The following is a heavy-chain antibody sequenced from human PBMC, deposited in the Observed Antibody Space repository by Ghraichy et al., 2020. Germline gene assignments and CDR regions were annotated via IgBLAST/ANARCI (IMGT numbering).Heavy chain of an antibody. CDR1: GYTFTDYY. D-gene: IGHD6-25*01. J-gene: IGHJ1*01. CDR3: ARDYGRSGGWDKRGAEYFQH. CDR2: VNPNSGGT. V-gene: IGHV1-2*02. Sequence: ASVKVSCKASGYTFTDYYMHWVRQAPGQGLEWMGWVNPNSGGTNLAEKFQGRVTMTRDTSISTAYMELSRLRSDDTAVYYCARDYGRSGGWDKRGAEYFQHWGQGTLVTVS.